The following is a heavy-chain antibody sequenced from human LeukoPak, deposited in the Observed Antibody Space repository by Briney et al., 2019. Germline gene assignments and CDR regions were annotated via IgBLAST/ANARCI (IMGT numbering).Heavy chain of an antibody. CDR1: GFTVSSNY. J-gene: IGHJ3*02. D-gene: IGHD1-26*01. CDR3: ARGPVGATNAFHI. V-gene: IGHV3-53*01. CDR2: IYSGGGT. Sequence: GGSLGLSCAASGFTVSSNYMSWVRQAPGRGLEWVSLIYSGGGTYYADSVKGRFTISRDNSKNTLFLQMNSLRAEDTAVYYCARGPVGATNAFHIWGQGTLVTVSS.